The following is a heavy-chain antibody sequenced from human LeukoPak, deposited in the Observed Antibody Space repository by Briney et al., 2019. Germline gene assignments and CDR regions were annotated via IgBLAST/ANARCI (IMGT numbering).Heavy chain of an antibody. V-gene: IGHV3-21*01. CDR3: ARGGIKRPPRDY. CDR2: ISSSSSYI. J-gene: IGHJ4*02. D-gene: IGHD1-1*01. CDR1: GFTFSSYS. Sequence: PGGSLRLSCAASGFTFSSYSMNWVRQAPGKGLEWVSSISSSSSYIYYADSVKGRFAISRDNAKNSLYLQMNSLRAEDTAVYYCARGGIKRPPRDYWGQGTLVTVSS.